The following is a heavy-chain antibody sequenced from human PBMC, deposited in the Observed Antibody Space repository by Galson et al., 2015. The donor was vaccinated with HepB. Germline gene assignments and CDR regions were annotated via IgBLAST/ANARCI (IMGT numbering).Heavy chain of an antibody. CDR2: IYSDGST. CDR3: ARMMSSPTCYNLACDYHYDMDV. Sequence: SLRLSCAASGFTVRNNYMTWVRQAPGKGLEWVSVIYSDGSTYHAESVKGRFTISRDNSKNTLDLQMSGLRAEDTAVYFCARMMSSPTCYNLACDYHYDMDVWGQGTTVTVSS. J-gene: IGHJ6*02. CDR1: GFTVRNNY. D-gene: IGHD2-2*01. V-gene: IGHV3-53*01.